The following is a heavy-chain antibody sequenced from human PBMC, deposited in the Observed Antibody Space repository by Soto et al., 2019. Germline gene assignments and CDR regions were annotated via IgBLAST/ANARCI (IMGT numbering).Heavy chain of an antibody. CDR3: AHLLRPYCTNGVCYQAYYFDY. D-gene: IGHD2-8*01. CDR1: GFSLSTSGVG. Sequence: SGPTLVNPTQTLTLTCTFSGFSLSTSGVGVGWIRQPPGKALEWLALIYWDDDKRYSPSLKSRLTITKDTSKNQVVLTMTNMDPVDTATYCCAHLLRPYCTNGVCYQAYYFDYWGQGTLVTVSS. CDR2: IYWDDDK. J-gene: IGHJ4*02. V-gene: IGHV2-5*02.